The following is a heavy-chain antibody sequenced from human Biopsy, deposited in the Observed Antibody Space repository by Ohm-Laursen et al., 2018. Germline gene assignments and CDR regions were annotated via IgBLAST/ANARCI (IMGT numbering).Heavy chain of an antibody. D-gene: IGHD2/OR15-2a*01. V-gene: IGHV4-59*01. CDR2: IYYSGST. CDR3: ARATNSTGWPYYYFYGMDV. CDR1: GGSISSDY. J-gene: IGHJ6*02. Sequence: GTLSLTCTVSGGSISSDYLSWIRQTPGKGLEWIGYIYYSGSTNYNPSLKSRVTISVDTSKNQFSLRLNSVTAADTAVYYCARATNSTGWPYYYFYGMDVWGQGTTATVSS.